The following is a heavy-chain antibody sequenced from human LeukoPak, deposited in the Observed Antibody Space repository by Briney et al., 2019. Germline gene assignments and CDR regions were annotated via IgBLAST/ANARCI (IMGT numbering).Heavy chain of an antibody. CDR2: ISSSSSYI. CDR3: ATAQTGDGPPFDY. J-gene: IGHJ4*02. Sequence: GGSLRLSCAASGFTFSSYSMNWVRQAPGKGLEWVSSISSSSSYIYYADSVKGRFTISRDNAKNSLYLQMNSLRAEDAAVYYCATAQTGDGPPFDYWGQGTLVTVSS. CDR1: GFTFSSYS. V-gene: IGHV3-21*01. D-gene: IGHD7-27*01.